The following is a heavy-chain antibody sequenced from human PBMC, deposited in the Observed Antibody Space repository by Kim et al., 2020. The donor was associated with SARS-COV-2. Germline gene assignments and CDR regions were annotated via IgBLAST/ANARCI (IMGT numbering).Heavy chain of an antibody. Sequence: SETLSLTCTVSGGSISSYYWSWIRQPPGKGLEWIGYIYYSGSTNYNPSLKSRVTISVDTSKNQFSLKLSSVTAADTAVYYCAREERDGNSGSRGWFDPWGQGTLVTVSS. CDR1: GGSISSYY. CDR3: AREERDGNSGSRGWFDP. V-gene: IGHV4-59*01. CDR2: IYYSGST. J-gene: IGHJ5*02. D-gene: IGHD1-26*01.